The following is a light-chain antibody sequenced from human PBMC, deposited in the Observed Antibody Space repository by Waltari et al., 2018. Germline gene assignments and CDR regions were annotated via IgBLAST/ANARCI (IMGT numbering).Light chain of an antibody. CDR3: QQSYSSVT. CDR1: QNINNY. J-gene: IGKJ4*02. Sequence: DILMTQSPSSLPASLGETVTFSCRASQNINNYLNWYQQRPGRAPKLLIYSVSKLQSGVPTRFSGSGAGTDLTLTISSLQPEDLATYYCQQSYSSVTFGGGTKVEI. CDR2: SVS. V-gene: IGKV1-39*01.